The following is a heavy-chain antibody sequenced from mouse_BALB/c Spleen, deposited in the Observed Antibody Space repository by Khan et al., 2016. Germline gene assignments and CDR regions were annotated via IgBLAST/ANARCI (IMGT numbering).Heavy chain of an antibody. J-gene: IGHJ3*01. CDR2: ISYSGST. CDR3: ARGRYRYPFAY. V-gene: IGHV3-2*02. Sequence: VQLQQSGPGLVKPSQSLSLTCTVTGYSITSDYAWNWIRQFPGNKLEWMGYISYSGSTSYNPSLKSRISITRDTSKNQFFLQLNSVTTEDTATYYCARGRYRYPFAYWGQGILVTVSA. D-gene: IGHD2-14*01. CDR1: GYSITSDYA.